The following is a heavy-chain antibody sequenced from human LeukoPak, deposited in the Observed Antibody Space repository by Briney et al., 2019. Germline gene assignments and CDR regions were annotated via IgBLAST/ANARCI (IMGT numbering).Heavy chain of an antibody. J-gene: IGHJ3*02. CDR1: GFTFSSYW. D-gene: IGHD3-22*01. CDR2: IKQDGSEK. Sequence: GGSLRLSCAASGFTFSSYWMSWVRQAPGKGLEWVANIKQDGSEKYYVDSVKGRFTISRDSSKNTLFLQMNSLRVGGTAVYYCARAGYYDSSGFYAPDAFEIWGQGTVVTVSS. V-gene: IGHV3-7*03. CDR3: ARAGYYDSSGFYAPDAFEI.